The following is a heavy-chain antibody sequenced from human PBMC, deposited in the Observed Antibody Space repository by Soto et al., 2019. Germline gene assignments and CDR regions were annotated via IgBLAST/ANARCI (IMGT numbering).Heavy chain of an antibody. V-gene: IGHV3-21*01. CDR3: ASATVVAATFDF. CDR2: ISSGSSNI. J-gene: IGHJ4*02. CDR1: GFAFRSYN. D-gene: IGHD2-15*01. Sequence: EVQLVESGGGLVKPGGSLTLSCAASGFAFRSYNMNGVRQAPGKGLEWVASISSGSSNIYYADSVKGRFTISRDNAKNSLFLQMDSLRAEDSAVYYCASATVVAATFDFWGQGTLVTVSS.